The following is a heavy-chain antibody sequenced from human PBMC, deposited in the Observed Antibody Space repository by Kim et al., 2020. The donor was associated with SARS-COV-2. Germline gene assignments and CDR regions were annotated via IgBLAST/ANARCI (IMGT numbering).Heavy chain of an antibody. CDR2: IKHSGST. D-gene: IGHD3-16*02. J-gene: IGHJ4*02. CDR3: ASLRRGVYDYVWGSYQTLYYFDY. V-gene: IGHV4-34*01. CDR1: GGSFSGYY. Sequence: SETLSLTCAVYGGSFSGYYWSWIRQPPGKGLEWIGEIKHSGSTNYNPSLKSRVTISVDTSKNQFSLQLSSVTAADTAVYYCASLRRGVYDYVWGSYQTLYYFDYWGQGTLVTVSS.